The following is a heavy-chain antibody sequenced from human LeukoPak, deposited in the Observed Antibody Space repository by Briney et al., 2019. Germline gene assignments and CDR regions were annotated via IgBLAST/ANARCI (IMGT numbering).Heavy chain of an antibody. D-gene: IGHD3-22*01. CDR3: ASDPPNYYYDSSVTSI. Sequence: PGGSLRLSCAASGLIFTDAWMTWVRQVPGKGLEWVGRIKSKVNGGTVDYATPVKGRFTISRDNAKNSLYLQMNSLRDEDTAVYYCASDPPNYYYDSSVTSIWGQGTMVTVSS. CDR2: IKSKVNGGTV. V-gene: IGHV3-15*01. J-gene: IGHJ3*02. CDR1: GLIFTDAW.